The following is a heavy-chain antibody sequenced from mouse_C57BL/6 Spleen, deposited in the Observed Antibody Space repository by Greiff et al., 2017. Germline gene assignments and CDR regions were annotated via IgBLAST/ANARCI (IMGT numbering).Heavy chain of an antibody. J-gene: IGHJ4*01. CDR3: ASPAYYSNSYAMDY. V-gene: IGHV2-2*01. Sequence: VKLVESGPGLVQPSQSLSITCTVSGFSLTSYGVHWVRQSPGKGLEWLGVIWSGGSTDYNATFISRLSISKDNSKSQVFFKMNSLQADDTAIYYCASPAYYSNSYAMDYWGQGTSVTVSS. CDR2: IWSGGST. D-gene: IGHD2-5*01. CDR1: GFSLTSYG.